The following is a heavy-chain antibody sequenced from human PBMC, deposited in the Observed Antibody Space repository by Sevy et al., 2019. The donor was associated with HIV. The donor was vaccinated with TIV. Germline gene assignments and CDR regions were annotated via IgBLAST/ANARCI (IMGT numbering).Heavy chain of an antibody. Sequence: SETLSLTCTVSGGSISSGDYYWSWIRQPPGKGLEWIGYIYYSGSTYYNQSLKSRVTISVDTSKNQFSLKLSSVTAADTAVYYCARGRTMVRGVIDYWGQGTLVTVSS. V-gene: IGHV4-30-4*01. J-gene: IGHJ4*02. CDR1: GGSISSGDYY. CDR3: ARGRTMVRGVIDY. D-gene: IGHD3-10*01. CDR2: IYYSGST.